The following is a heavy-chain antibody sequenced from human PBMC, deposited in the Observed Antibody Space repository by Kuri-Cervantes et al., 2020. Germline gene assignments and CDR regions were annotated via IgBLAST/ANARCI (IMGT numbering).Heavy chain of an antibody. J-gene: IGHJ4*02. V-gene: IGHV4-61*01. CDR1: GGSVSSGSYY. CDR3: ARGIPLLRYFDWLSYFDY. Sequence: GSLRLSCTVSGGSVSSGSYYWSWIRQPPGKGLEWIGYIYYSGSTNYNPSLKSRVTISVDTPKNQFSLKLSSVTAADTAVYYCARGIPLLRYFDWLSYFDYWGQGTLVTVSS. CDR2: IYYSGST. D-gene: IGHD3-9*01.